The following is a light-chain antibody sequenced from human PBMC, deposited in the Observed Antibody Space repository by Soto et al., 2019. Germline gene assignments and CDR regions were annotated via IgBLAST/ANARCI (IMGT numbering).Light chain of an antibody. V-gene: IGKV1-12*01. J-gene: IGKJ5*01. CDR1: QGISSY. CDR2: TGS. CDR3: QQAASFPIT. Sequence: IQFTQSPSSLSASVGDRVTITCRASQGISSYLAWYQQKPGKAPKLLIYTGSSLQSGVPSRFSGSGSGTDFTLTINSLQPEDFATYYCQQAASFPITFGQGTRLEIK.